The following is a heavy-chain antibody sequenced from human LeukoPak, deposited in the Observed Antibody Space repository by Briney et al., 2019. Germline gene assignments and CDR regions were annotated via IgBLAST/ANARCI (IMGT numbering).Heavy chain of an antibody. Sequence: SVKVTCKASGGTFSSYAISWVRQAPGQGLEWMGGIIPIFGTANYAQKFQGRVTITADESTSTAYMELSSLRSEDTAVYYCAREDWDYYDSSGYSDYWGQGTLVTVSS. J-gene: IGHJ4*02. CDR3: AREDWDYYDSSGYSDY. CDR2: IIPIFGTA. CDR1: GGTFSSYA. D-gene: IGHD3-22*01. V-gene: IGHV1-69*13.